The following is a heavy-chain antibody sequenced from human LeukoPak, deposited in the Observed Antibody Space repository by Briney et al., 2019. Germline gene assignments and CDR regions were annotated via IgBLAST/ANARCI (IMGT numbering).Heavy chain of an antibody. CDR3: ASYSYSGYYRY. CDR1: GYTFTSYY. CDR2: IIHSGGST. D-gene: IGHD3-22*01. Sequence: ASVKVSFKASGYTFTSYYMHWVRQARGQGLEWMGIIIHSGGSTSYAQKSQGRVTMTRDTSTSTVYMELSSLRSEDTAVYYCASYSYSGYYRYWGQGTLATVSS. V-gene: IGHV1-46*01. J-gene: IGHJ4*02.